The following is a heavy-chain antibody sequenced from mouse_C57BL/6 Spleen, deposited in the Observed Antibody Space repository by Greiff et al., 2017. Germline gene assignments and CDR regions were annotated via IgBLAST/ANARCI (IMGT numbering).Heavy chain of an antibody. CDR1: GYTFTDYY. CDR2: INPYNGGT. Sequence: VQLKESGPVLVKPGASVKMSCKASGYTFTDYYMNWVKQSHGKSLEWIGVINPYNGGTSYNQKFKGKATLTVDKSSSTAYMELNSLTSEDSAVYYCARMNDYEDAMDYWGQGTSVTVSS. CDR3: ARMNDYEDAMDY. J-gene: IGHJ4*01. D-gene: IGHD2-4*01. V-gene: IGHV1-19*01.